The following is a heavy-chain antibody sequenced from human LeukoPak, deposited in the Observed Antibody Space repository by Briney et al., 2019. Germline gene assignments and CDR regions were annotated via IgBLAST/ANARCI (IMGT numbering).Heavy chain of an antibody. CDR1: GSTFSSYA. V-gene: IGHV3-23*01. CDR3: ATLLPYYYDSSGSN. CDR2: ISGSGGST. D-gene: IGHD3-22*01. J-gene: IGHJ4*02. Sequence: GASLRLSCAASGSTFSSYAMSWVRQAPGKGLEWVSAISGSGGSTYYADSVKGRFTISRDNSKNTLYLQMNSLRAEDTAVYYCATLLPYYYDSSGSNWGQGTLVTVSS.